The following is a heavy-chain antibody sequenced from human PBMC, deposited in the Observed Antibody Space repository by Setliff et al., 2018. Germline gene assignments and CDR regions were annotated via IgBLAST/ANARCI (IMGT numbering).Heavy chain of an antibody. D-gene: IGHD2-2*01. CDR2: IYASGST. J-gene: IGHJ4*02. CDR3: ARVHDGPFSYELKWISFDH. V-gene: IGHV4-4*08. CDR1: GGSINRDY. Sequence: SETLSLTCSVSGGSINRDYWSWIRQPPGKGLEWIGYIYASGSTNHNPSLKSRVTISVDTSKNQFSLKLSSVTAADTAMYFCARVHDGPFSYELKWISFDHWGQGNLVTVSS.